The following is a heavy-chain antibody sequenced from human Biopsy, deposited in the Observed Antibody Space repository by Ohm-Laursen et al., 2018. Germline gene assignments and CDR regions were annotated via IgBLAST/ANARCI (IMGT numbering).Heavy chain of an antibody. Sequence: SETLSLTCPLSGDSITRSYWGWIRQSPGKGLEWIGHVFDRGTTNYNPSVRSRVTMSEDTSKKQFSLKMTSVTAADTAIYYCGRREVVITHDAFDTWGQGTMVTVSS. J-gene: IGHJ3*02. CDR2: VFDRGTT. V-gene: IGHV4-59*08. D-gene: IGHD3-22*01. CDR3: GRREVVITHDAFDT. CDR1: GDSITRSY.